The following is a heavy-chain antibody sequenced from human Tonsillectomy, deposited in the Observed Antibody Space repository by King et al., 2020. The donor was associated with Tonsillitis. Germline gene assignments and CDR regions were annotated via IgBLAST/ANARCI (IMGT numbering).Heavy chain of an antibody. J-gene: IGHJ6*03. CDR1: GFTFDDYG. CDR2: INWNGGST. D-gene: IGHD2-2*01. CDR3: ARDQGDIVVEPAAMVGAGDYYYYYYMDV. Sequence: VQLVESGGGVVRPGGSLRLSCAASGFTFDDYGLSWVRQAPGKGLEWVSGINWNGGSTSYADSVKGRFTISRDNAKNSLYLQMHSLRAEDTALYYCARDQGDIVVEPAAMVGAGDYYYYYYMDVWGKGTTVTVSS. V-gene: IGHV3-20*04.